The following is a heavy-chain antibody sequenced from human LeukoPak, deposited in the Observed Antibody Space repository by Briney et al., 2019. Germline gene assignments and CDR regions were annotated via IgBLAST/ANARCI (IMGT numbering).Heavy chain of an antibody. J-gene: IGHJ4*02. CDR2: ISYDGSNK. CDR1: GFTFSSYL. V-gene: IGHV3-30*04. D-gene: IGHD2-15*01. Sequence: GGSLRLSCAASGFTFSSYLMHWVRQAPGKGLEGVTVISYDGSNKYNADSVKGRFTISRDNSKNTLYLQMNSLRTEDTAVYYCARDYCSGGACYPTGNLDYWGQGTLVTVSS. CDR3: ARDYCSGGACYPTGNLDY.